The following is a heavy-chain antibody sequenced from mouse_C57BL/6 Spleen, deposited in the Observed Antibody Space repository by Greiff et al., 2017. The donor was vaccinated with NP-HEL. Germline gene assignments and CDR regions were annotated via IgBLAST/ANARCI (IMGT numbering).Heavy chain of an antibody. D-gene: IGHD1-1*02. Sequence: VQLQQSGAELARPGASVKLSCKASGYTFTTYGISWVKQRTGQGLEWIGEIYPRSGNTYYNEKFKGKATLTADKSSSTAYMELRSLTSEDSAVYFCASYGYDAMDYWGQGTSVTVSS. CDR3: ASYGYDAMDY. V-gene: IGHV1-81*01. J-gene: IGHJ4*01. CDR1: GYTFTTYG. CDR2: IYPRSGNT.